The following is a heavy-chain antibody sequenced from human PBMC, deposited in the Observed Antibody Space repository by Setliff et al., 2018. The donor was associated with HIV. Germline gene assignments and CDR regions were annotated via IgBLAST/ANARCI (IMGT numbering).Heavy chain of an antibody. V-gene: IGHV4-31*03. CDR3: ARGECSGGSCYPPDY. CDR1: GDSINSGNYY. Sequence: PSETLSLTCTVSGDSINSGNYYWSWIRQHPGKGLEWIGYIYYSGSTYYSPSLKSRVTISEDTSKNQFSLKMRSVTAADTAVYYCARGECSGGSCYPPDYWGQGTLVTVSS. CDR2: IYYSGST. D-gene: IGHD2-15*01. J-gene: IGHJ4*02.